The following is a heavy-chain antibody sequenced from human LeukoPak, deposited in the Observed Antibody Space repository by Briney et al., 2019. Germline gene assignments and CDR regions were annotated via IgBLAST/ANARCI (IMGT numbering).Heavy chain of an antibody. D-gene: IGHD2-2*01. CDR3: ARDAYCSSTSCYYYFDY. CDR1: GGSISSYY. Sequence: SETLSLTCIVSGGSISSYYWSWIRQPAGKGLEWIGRIYTSGSTNYNPSLKSRVTMSVDTSKNQFSLKLSSVTAADTAVYYCARDAYCSSTSCYYYFDYWGQGTLVTVSS. V-gene: IGHV4-4*07. CDR2: IYTSGST. J-gene: IGHJ4*02.